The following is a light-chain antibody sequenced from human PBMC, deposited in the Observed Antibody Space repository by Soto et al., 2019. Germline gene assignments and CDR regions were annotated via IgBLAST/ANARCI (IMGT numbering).Light chain of an antibody. CDR2: DVS. Sequence: QSALTQPASESGSPGQSITISCTGTSSDVGGYNYVSWYQQHPGKAPKLIIYDVSNRPSGVSNRFSGSKSGNTASLTISGLQAEDEADYYCSSYTSSTAGVFGGGTKLTV. CDR3: SSYTSSTAGV. V-gene: IGLV2-14*01. J-gene: IGLJ3*02. CDR1: SSDVGGYNY.